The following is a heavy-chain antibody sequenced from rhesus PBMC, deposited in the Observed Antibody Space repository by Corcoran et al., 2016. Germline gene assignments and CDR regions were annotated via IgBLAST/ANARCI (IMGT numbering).Heavy chain of an antibody. V-gene: IGHV1-111*02. CDR3: AKGVRQLENLYY. CDR1: GYTFTDYY. Sequence: EVQLVQSGAEVKKPGASVKISCKASGYTFTDYYLHWVRQAPGKGLEWMGRVDPEDGEAIHGQKFQDRVTITADTSTDTAYMELSSLRSEDTAVYYCAKGVRQLENLYYWGQGVLVTVSS. CDR2: VDPEDGEA. D-gene: IGHD6-25*01. J-gene: IGHJ4*01.